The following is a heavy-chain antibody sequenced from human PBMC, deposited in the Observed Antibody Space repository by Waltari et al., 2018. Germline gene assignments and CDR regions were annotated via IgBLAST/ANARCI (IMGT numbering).Heavy chain of an antibody. V-gene: IGHV1-8*01. CDR3: ARRAAITAAGPTYYMDV. CDR1: GYTFTSYD. Sequence: QVQLVQSGAEVKKPGASVKVSCKASGYTFTSYDINWVRQATGQGLEWMGWMNPNSGNTGYAQKFQGRVTMTRNTSISTAYMELSSLRSEDTAVYYCARRAAITAAGPTYYMDVWGKGTTVTVSS. D-gene: IGHD6-13*01. CDR2: MNPNSGNT. J-gene: IGHJ6*03.